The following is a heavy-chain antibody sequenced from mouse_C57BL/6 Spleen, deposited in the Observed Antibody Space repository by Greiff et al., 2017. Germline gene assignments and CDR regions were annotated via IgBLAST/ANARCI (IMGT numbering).Heavy chain of an antibody. CDR3: TRDERDYYGSSFAY. CDR1: GFTFSSYA. Sequence: EVQVVESGEGLVKPGGSLKLSCAASGFTFSSYAMSWVRQTPEKRLEWVAYISSGGDYIYYADTVKGRFTISRDNARNTLYLQMSSLKSEDTAMYYGTRDERDYYGSSFAYWGQGTLVTVSA. CDR2: ISSGGDYI. D-gene: IGHD1-1*01. V-gene: IGHV5-9-1*02. J-gene: IGHJ3*01.